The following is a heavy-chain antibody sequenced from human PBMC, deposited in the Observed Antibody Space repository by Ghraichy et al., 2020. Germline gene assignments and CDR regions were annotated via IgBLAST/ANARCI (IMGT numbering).Heavy chain of an antibody. V-gene: IGHV4-61*01. CDR1: GGYVSRGSYY. D-gene: IGHD1-1*01. CDR3: ARGTGTSFF. CDR2: IYDSGST. Sequence: SETLSLTCTVSGGYVSRGSYYWTWIRRPPGKGLEWIGYIYDSGSTNYNPSLKSRVAISVDTSKNQFSLKLSSVTAADTAMYLCARGTGTSFFWGQGTLVTVSS. J-gene: IGHJ4*02.